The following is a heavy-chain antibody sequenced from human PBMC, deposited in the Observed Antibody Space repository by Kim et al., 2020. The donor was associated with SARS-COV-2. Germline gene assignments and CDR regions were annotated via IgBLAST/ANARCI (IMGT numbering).Heavy chain of an antibody. CDR1: GFTVSSNY. Sequence: GGSLRLSCAASGFTVSSNYMSWVRQAPGKGLEWVSVVYSGGGSTYYADSVKGRFTISRHISKNTLYLQMNSLGPEDTAVYYCATESGDASGYVHWGQGTLVTVSS. CDR2: VYSGGGST. J-gene: IGHJ4*02. CDR3: ATESGDASGYVH. D-gene: IGHD5-12*01. V-gene: IGHV3-53*04.